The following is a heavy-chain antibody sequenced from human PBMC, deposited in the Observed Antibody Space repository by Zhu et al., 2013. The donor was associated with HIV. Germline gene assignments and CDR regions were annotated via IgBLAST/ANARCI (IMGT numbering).Heavy chain of an antibody. V-gene: IGHV3-49*03. CDR1: GFTFGDYA. CDR2: IRNKAYGGTT. Sequence: VQLVESGGGLVQPGRSLRLSCTASGFTFGDYAMTWFRQAPGQGLEWVGFIRNKAYGGTTEYAASVKGRFTISRDDSKSIAYLEMNSLKTEDTAVYYCTRYCSGGGCNSGRMDVWGKGDHGHRLL. CDR3: TRYCSGGGCNSGRMDV. D-gene: IGHD2-15*01. J-gene: IGHJ6*03.